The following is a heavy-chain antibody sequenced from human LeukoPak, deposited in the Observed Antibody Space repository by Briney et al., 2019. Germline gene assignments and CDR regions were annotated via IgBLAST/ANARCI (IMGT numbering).Heavy chain of an antibody. Sequence: QTGGSLRLSCAASGFTFSNYAMSWVRQAPGKGLEWVSSISSSSSYIYYADSVKGRFTISRDNAKNSLYLQMNSLRAEDTAVYYCARGVVRGAVGKDWFDPWGQGTLVTVSS. V-gene: IGHV3-21*01. CDR3: ARGVVRGAVGKDWFDP. J-gene: IGHJ5*02. CDR2: ISSSSSYI. D-gene: IGHD1-1*01. CDR1: GFTFSNYA.